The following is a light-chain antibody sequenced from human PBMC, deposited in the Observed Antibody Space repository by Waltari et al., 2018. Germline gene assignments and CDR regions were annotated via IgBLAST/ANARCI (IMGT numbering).Light chain of an antibody. CDR3: QQSYSTLLFT. CDR1: HCISSY. Sequence: DIQMTQSPSSLSASVGDRVPITCRASHCISSYLNWYQHKPGKAPKLLIYAAPSLQSGVPSMFSGSGSATDFTITISSLQHEDFVTYYCQQSYSTLLFTFGPGTKVDIK. V-gene: IGKV1-39*01. J-gene: IGKJ3*01. CDR2: AAP.